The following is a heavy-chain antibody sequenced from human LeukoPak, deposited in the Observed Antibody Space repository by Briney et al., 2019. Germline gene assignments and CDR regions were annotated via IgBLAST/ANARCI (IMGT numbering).Heavy chain of an antibody. D-gene: IGHD2-2*01. Sequence: GGSLRPSCAASGFTFSDYYMSWIRQAPGKGLEWVSYISSRGATIYYADSVKGRFTISRDNAKNSLYLQMNSLRAEDTAVYYCAREVVVPGAPYYFDYWGQGTLVTVSS. CDR2: ISSRGATI. J-gene: IGHJ4*02. V-gene: IGHV3-11*01. CDR3: AREVVVPGAPYYFDY. CDR1: GFTFSDYY.